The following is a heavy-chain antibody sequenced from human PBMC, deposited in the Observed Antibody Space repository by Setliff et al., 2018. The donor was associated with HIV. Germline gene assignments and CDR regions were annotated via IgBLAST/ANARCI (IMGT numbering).Heavy chain of an antibody. CDR1: GGSMSTYY. Sequence: SETLSLTCSVSGGSMSTYYWSWIRQPAGKRLEWIGRVYTSGSTIYNPSLRSRVTMSVDTSKSQFSLKLNSVAAADTAVYYCARVFPPIRGAPFGTPPGAFDIWGQETMVTVSS. CDR3: ARVFPPIRGAPFGTPPGAFDI. CDR2: VYTSGST. D-gene: IGHD2-15*01. V-gene: IGHV4-4*07. J-gene: IGHJ3*02.